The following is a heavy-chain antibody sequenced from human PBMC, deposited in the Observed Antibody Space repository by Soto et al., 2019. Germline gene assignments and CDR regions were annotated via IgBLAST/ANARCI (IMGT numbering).Heavy chain of an antibody. D-gene: IGHD3-22*01. J-gene: IGHJ4*02. Sequence: EVQLLESGGGLVQPGGSLRLSCAASGFTFSSYAMSWVRQAPGKGLEWVSAISGSGGSTYYADSVKGRFTISRDNSKNTLYLQMNRLRAEDTAVYYCAKLQDYYDSSGRPFYFDYWGQGTLVTVSS. CDR3: AKLQDYYDSSGRPFYFDY. CDR1: GFTFSSYA. CDR2: ISGSGGST. V-gene: IGHV3-23*01.